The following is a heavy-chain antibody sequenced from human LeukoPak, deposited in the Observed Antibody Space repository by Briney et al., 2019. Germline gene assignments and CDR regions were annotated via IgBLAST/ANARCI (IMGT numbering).Heavy chain of an antibody. CDR3: ARTRPIYDSSGYYYEFHY. V-gene: IGHV4-61*02. J-gene: IGHJ4*02. CDR2: IYTSGST. D-gene: IGHD3-22*01. Sequence: SQTLSLTCTVSGGSISSGSYYWSWIRQPAGKGLEWIGRIYTSGSTNYNPSLKSRVTISVDTSKNQFSLKLSSVTAADTAVYYCARTRPIYDSSGYYYEFHYWGQGTLVTVSS. CDR1: GGSISSGSYY.